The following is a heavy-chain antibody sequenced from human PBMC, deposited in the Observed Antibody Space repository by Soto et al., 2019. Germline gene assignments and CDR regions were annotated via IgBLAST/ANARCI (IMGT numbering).Heavy chain of an antibody. J-gene: IGHJ3*02. CDR3: AKDKSDLVDAFDI. CDR2: ISWNSGSI. V-gene: IGHV3-9*01. Sequence: GGSLRLSCAASGFTFDDYAMHWVRQAPGKGLEWVSGISWNSGSIGYADSVKGRFTISRDNAKNSLYLQMNSLRAEDTALYYCAKDKSDLVDAFDIWGQGTMVTVSS. CDR1: GFTFDDYA. D-gene: IGHD1-26*01.